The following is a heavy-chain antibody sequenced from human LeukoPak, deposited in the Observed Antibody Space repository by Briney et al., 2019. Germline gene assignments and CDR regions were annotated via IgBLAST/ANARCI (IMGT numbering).Heavy chain of an antibody. CDR2: INPNSGGT. CDR3: ARDPSHDYVSNPFDY. D-gene: IGHD3-16*01. J-gene: IGHJ4*02. Sequence: ASVKVSCKASGYTFTGYYMHWVRQAPGQGLEWMGWINPNSGGTNYAQKFQGRVTVTRDTSISTAYMELSSLRSEDTAVYYCARDPSHDYVSNPFDYWGQGTLVTVSS. CDR1: GYTFTGYY. V-gene: IGHV1-2*02.